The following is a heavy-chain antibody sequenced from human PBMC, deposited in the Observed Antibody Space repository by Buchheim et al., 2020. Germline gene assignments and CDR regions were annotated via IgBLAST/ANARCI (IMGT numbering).Heavy chain of an antibody. J-gene: IGHJ6*02. D-gene: IGHD4-17*01. V-gene: IGHV4-59*01. CDR3: ARLISKVGDYHYYAMDV. CDR1: GGSMSGYY. CDR2: IYYSGGT. Sequence: QVQLQESGPGLVKPSETLSLTCTISGGSMSGYYWSWIRQPPGKGLEWIGYIYYSGGTRYNPSLKSRVTMSVDTSKNQFSLTLSSVTAADTALYYCARLISKVGDYHYYAMDVWGQGTT.